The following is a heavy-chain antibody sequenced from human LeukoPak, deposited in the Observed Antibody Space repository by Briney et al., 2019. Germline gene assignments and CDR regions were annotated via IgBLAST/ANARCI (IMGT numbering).Heavy chain of an antibody. CDR1: GFTFSSYA. CDR3: AKEPRENSGYYVSGWFDP. V-gene: IGHV3-23*01. J-gene: IGHJ5*02. CDR2: ISGSGGST. D-gene: IGHD5-12*01. Sequence: GGSLRLSCAASGFTFSSYAMSWVRQAPGKGLEWVSAISGSGGSTYYADSVKGRFTISRDNSKNTLFLQMNSLRAEDTAVYYCAKEPRENSGYYVSGWFDPWGQGTLVTVSS.